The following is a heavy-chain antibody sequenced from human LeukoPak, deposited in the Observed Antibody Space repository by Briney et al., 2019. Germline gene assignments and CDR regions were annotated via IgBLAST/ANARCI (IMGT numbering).Heavy chain of an antibody. D-gene: IGHD2-2*01. Sequence: PGGSLSFYCAASGFTFSSAQMSWDRQAPGKGLVWVGRIKSKTDGGTTDYAAPVKGRFTISRDDSNSTLYLQMNSLKPEDTAVYYCTTESLYCSSTSCSSYYIGMDVWGQGTLVTVSS. V-gene: IGHV3-15*01. CDR3: TTESLYCSSTSCSSYYIGMDV. CDR1: GFTFSSAQ. J-gene: IGHJ6*02. CDR2: IKSKTDGGTT.